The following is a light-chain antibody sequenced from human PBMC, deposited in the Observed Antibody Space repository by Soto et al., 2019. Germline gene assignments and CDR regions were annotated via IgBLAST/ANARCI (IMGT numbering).Light chain of an antibody. J-gene: IGKJ3*01. CDR1: QSVSSY. V-gene: IGKV3-11*01. CDR2: DAS. CDR3: QQRSV. Sequence: EIVLTQSPATMSLSPGERATLSCRASQSVSSYLAWYQQKPGQAPRLLIYDASNRATGIPARFSGSGSWTDFTLTIISLEPEDFAVYYCQQRSVFGPGTKLEIK.